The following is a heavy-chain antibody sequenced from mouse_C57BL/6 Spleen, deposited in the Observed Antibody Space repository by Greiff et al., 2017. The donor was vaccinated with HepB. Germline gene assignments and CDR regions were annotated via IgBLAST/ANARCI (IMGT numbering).Heavy chain of an antibody. CDR2: IDPSDSET. Sequence: VQLQQPGAELVRPGSSVKLSCKASGYTFTSYWMHWVKQRPIQGLEWIGNIDPSDSETHYNQKFKDKATLTVDKSSSTAYMQLSSLTSEDSAVYYCARDAYGSPWYFDVWGTGTTVTVSS. J-gene: IGHJ1*03. CDR1: GYTFTSYW. D-gene: IGHD1-1*01. CDR3: ARDAYGSPWYFDV. V-gene: IGHV1-52*01.